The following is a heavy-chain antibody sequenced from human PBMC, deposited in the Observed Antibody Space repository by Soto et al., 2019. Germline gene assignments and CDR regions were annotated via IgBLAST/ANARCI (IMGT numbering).Heavy chain of an antibody. J-gene: IGHJ4*02. CDR2: ISGSGGST. V-gene: IGHV3-23*01. D-gene: IGHD3-10*01. CDR1: GFTFSSYG. CDR3: ANRNDYGSGSYFTFDH. Sequence: EVQLLESGGGLVQPGGSLRLSCAASGFTFSSYGMSWVRQAPGKGLEWVSSISGSGGSTYYADSVKGRFTISRDNSKNTLYLQMSSLRADDTAVYYCANRNDYGSGSYFTFDHWGQGTLVTVSS.